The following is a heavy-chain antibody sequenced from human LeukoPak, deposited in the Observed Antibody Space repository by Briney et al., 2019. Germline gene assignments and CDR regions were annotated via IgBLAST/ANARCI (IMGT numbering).Heavy chain of an antibody. CDR2: MNYSGSA. J-gene: IGHJ4*02. D-gene: IGHD4-17*01. CDR3: ARAYYGDFFDY. Sequence: PSETLSLTCNVSGGAISNYYWSWIRQPPGKGLEWLGYMNYSGSAFYNPSVKGRVPISVDTSKNQFSLKLNSVTAADTAVYYCARAYYGDFFDYWGQGTLVTVSP. CDR1: GGAISNYY. V-gene: IGHV4-59*08.